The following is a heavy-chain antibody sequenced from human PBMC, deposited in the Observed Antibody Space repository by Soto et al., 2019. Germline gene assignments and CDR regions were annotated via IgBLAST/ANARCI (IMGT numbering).Heavy chain of an antibody. V-gene: IGHV3-49*03. CDR2: IRSKANGGKT. Sequence: EVQLVESGGGLVQPGRSLRLSCTASGFTFGDYAMSWFRQAPGKGLEWVGFIRSKANGGKTEYAVPVRGRFTISRDDSKSIAYLQMNSLTTEDTAVYYCTRDWSRTLSVVAYWGQGTLVTVSS. J-gene: IGHJ4*02. CDR3: TRDWSRTLSVVAY. CDR1: GFTFGDYA. D-gene: IGHD2-15*01.